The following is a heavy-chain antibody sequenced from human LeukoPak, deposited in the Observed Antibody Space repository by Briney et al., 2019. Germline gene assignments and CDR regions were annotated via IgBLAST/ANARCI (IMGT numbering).Heavy chain of an antibody. CDR1: GYIFTRGA. Sequence: GASVKVSCKTSGYIFTRGAINWVRQAPGQGLEWMGWINTNTGNPTYAQGFTGRFVFSLDTSVSTAYLQISSLKAEDTAVYYCARVRNEDVRVIDYWGQGTLVTVSS. V-gene: IGHV7-4-1*02. CDR2: INTNTGNP. J-gene: IGHJ4*02. D-gene: IGHD2-15*01. CDR3: ARVRNEDVRVIDY.